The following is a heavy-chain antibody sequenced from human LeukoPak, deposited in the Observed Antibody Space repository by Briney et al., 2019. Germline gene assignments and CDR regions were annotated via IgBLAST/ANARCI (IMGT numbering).Heavy chain of an antibody. V-gene: IGHV3-30-3*01. CDR1: GFTFSSYA. J-gene: IGHJ3*02. Sequence: GRSLRLSCTASGFTFSSYAMHWVRQAPGNGLEWVAVISYDGSNKYYADSVKGRFTISRDNSKNTLYLQMNSLRAEDTAVYYCARDEPGHSAAFDIWGQGTMVTVSS. CDR3: ARDEPGHSAAFDI. CDR2: ISYDGSNK.